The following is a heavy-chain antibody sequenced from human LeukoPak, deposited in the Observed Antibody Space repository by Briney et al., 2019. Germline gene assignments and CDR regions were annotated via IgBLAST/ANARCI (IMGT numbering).Heavy chain of an antibody. D-gene: IGHD5-18*01. CDR3: ARDRWDTATNDAFDI. J-gene: IGHJ3*02. CDR2: IYYSGST. V-gene: IGHV4-59*01. CDR1: GGSTSSYY. Sequence: PSETLSLTCTVSGGSTSSYYWSWIRQLPGKGLEWIGYIYYSGSTNYNPPLKSRVTISVDTSKNQFSLKLSSVTAADTAVYYCARDRWDTATNDAFDIWGQGTMVTVFS.